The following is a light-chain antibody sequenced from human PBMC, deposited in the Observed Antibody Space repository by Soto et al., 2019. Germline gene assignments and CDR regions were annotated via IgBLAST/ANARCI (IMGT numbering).Light chain of an antibody. J-gene: IGKJ5*01. Sequence: EIVLTQSPGTLSLSPGERATLSCRASQSVSSSYLAWHQQKPGQAPRLLIYGASGRATGIPDRFGGSGSGTEFTLTITRLEPDDFAVYYCQQYGSSPGITFGQGTRLEIK. V-gene: IGKV3-20*01. CDR1: QSVSSSY. CDR2: GAS. CDR3: QQYGSSPGIT.